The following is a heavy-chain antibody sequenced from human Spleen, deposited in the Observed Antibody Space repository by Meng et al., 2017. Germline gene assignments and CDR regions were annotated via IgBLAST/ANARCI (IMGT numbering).Heavy chain of an antibody. CDR3: ARGPTTMAHDFDY. D-gene: IGHD4-11*01. J-gene: IGHJ4*02. V-gene: IGHV4-38-2*01. Sequence: SETVSLTCAVSGYSITGSYNWGWIRQSPGKGLEWIGSIYQSGSTYYNPSLKSRVTMSADTSKHQFSLKLTSVTAADTAVYYCARGPTTMAHDFDYWGQGTLVTVSS. CDR1: GYSITGSYN. CDR2: IYQSGST.